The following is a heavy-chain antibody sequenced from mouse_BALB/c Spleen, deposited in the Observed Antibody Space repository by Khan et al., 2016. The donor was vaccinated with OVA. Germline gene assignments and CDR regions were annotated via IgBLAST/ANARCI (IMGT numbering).Heavy chain of an antibody. D-gene: IGHD3-1*01. CDR1: GYRFTSYI. CDR2: INPYNGAT. V-gene: IGHV1S136*01. J-gene: IGHJ2*01. CDR3: ARGHWKSYYFDY. Sequence: EVQLQQSGPELVKPGTSVKMSCKASGYRFTSYIIHWVKQRPGQGLEWIGYINPYNGATKYNEKFKGKATLTSDKSSNTAYMELSSLTSEDSAVYYCARGHWKSYYFDYWGQGTTLTVSS.